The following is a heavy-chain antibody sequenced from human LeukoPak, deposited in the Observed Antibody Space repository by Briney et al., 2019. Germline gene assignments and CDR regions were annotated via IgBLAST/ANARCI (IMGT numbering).Heavy chain of an antibody. CDR1: GYSFTAFY. CDR3: ARDGEYGTGSYYRGCFDY. D-gene: IGHD3-10*01. Sequence: ASVKVSCKASGYSFTAFYIHWVRQAPGQGLEWMGWIHPRSGETNYAYKFRGRVTMTRDTSISTAYMDLGSLGSDDTAVYYCARDGEYGTGSYYRGCFDYWGQGTLVTVSS. V-gene: IGHV1-2*02. CDR2: IHPRSGET. J-gene: IGHJ4*02.